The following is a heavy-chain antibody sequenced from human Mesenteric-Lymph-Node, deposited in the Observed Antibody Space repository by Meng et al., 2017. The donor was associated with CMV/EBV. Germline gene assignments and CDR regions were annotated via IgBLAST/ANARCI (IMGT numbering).Heavy chain of an antibody. Sequence: VQLVQSGAEARKPGAAGKVSCKASGYTFSSYAMHWVRQAPGQRLEWMGWINIVEDKTKTSQNFQGRVTLTRDTSANTAYMELSSLRSDDTAVYYCARTNNWGFDYWGQGTLVTVSS. CDR2: INIVEDKT. CDR1: GYTFSSYA. J-gene: IGHJ4*02. CDR3: ARTNNWGFDY. V-gene: IGHV1-3*04. D-gene: IGHD3-16*01.